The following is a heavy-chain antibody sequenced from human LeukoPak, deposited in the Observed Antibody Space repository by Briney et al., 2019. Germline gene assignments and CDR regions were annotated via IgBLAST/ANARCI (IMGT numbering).Heavy chain of an antibody. CDR1: GYTFTGYY. CDR3: ARGRGFRESLIDY. CDR2: INPNSGGT. V-gene: IGHV1-2*02. D-gene: IGHD3-10*01. J-gene: IGHJ4*02. Sequence: ASVKVSCKASGYTFTGYYMHWVRQAPGQGLEWMGWINPNSGGTNYAQKFQGRVTMTRDTSISTAYMELSRLRSDDTAVYYCARGRGFRESLIDYWGQGTLVTVSS.